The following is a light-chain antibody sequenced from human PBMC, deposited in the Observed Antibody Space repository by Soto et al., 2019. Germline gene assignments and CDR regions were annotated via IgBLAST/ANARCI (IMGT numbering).Light chain of an antibody. CDR3: HQRRNSIT. CDR1: QSIGSY. Sequence: EIVLTQSPVTLSLSLGERVTLSCRASQSIGSYLGWLQQKPGQAPRLLIYDASKRATGIPGRFSGSGSGTDFTLTISSLEPEEFAVYYCHQRRNSITFGQGTRLEIK. V-gene: IGKV3-11*01. J-gene: IGKJ5*01. CDR2: DAS.